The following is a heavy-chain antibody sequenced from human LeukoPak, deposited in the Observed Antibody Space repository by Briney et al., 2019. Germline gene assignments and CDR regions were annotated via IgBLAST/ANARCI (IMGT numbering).Heavy chain of an antibody. CDR3: AREREGVYGMDV. CDR2: IYRSGST. Sequence: PGGSLRLSCAASGFTVSSNYMSWVRQAPGQGLEWVSVIYRSGSTYYADSVKGRFTISRDNSKNTLYLQMNSLRAEDTAVYYCAREREGVYGMDVWGQGTTVTVSS. V-gene: IGHV3-53*01. CDR1: GFTVSSNY. J-gene: IGHJ6*02.